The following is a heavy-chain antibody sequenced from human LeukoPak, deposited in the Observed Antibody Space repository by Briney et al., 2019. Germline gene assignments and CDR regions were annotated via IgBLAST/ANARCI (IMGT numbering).Heavy chain of an antibody. CDR1: GFSVSSNY. J-gene: IGHJ4*02. V-gene: IGHV3-53*01. CDR3: ARATLDN. Sequence: GGSLRLSCAASGFSVSSNYISWVRQAPGKGLEWVSVIYSGGSTKYADSVKARFTISRDNSKNTVYLQMDSLRAEDTAVYYCARATLDNWGQGTLVTVSS. CDR2: IYSGGST.